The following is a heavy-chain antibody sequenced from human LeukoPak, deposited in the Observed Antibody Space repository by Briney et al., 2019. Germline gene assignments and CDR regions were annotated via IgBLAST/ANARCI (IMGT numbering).Heavy chain of an antibody. CDR2: IKEDGDDD. CDR3: VRDSQGGSAAAGFEY. D-gene: IGHD6-25*01. J-gene: IGHJ4*02. Sequence: GGPLRLSCEASGFTFRTYWMSWVRHVTGEGLEGVASIKEDGDDDYYVGSVEGRFTISRDNARDSLYLQMNSLRAEDTAVYYCVRDSQGGSAAAGFEYWGQGTLVAVSS. CDR1: GFTFRTYW. V-gene: IGHV3-7*01.